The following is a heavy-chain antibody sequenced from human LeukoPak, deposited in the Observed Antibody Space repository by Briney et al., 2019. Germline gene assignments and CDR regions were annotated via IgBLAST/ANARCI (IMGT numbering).Heavy chain of an antibody. V-gene: IGHV5-51*01. D-gene: IGHD2-15*01. Sequence: GESLKISCKGSGYSFTSYWIGWVCQMPGKGLEWMGIIYPGDSDTRYSPSFQGQVTISADKSISTAYLQWSSLKASDTAMYYCARHASIAASPYNWFDPWGQGTLVTVSS. CDR2: IYPGDSDT. CDR3: ARHASIAASPYNWFDP. CDR1: GYSFTSYW. J-gene: IGHJ5*02.